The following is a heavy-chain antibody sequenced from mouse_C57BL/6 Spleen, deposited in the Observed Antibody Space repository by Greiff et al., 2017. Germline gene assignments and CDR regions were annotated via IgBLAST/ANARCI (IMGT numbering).Heavy chain of an antibody. Sequence: EVQLQESGPELVKPGASVKISCKASGYSFTSYYMHWVKQSSEKSLEWIGEINPSTGGTSYNQKFKDKATLAVDKSSSTAYMQLSSLTSEDSAVYYCASDYDYAWFAYWGQGTLVTVSA. CDR2: INPSTGGT. D-gene: IGHD2-4*01. J-gene: IGHJ3*01. CDR3: ASDYDYAWFAY. CDR1: GYSFTSYY. V-gene: IGHV1-42*01.